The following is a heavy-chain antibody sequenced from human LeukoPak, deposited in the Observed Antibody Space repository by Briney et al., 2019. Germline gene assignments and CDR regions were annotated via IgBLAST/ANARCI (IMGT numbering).Heavy chain of an antibody. Sequence: GGSLRLSCAASGFTFSSYSMNWVRQAPGKGLEWVSAISGSGGSTYYADSVKGRFTISRDNSKNTLYLQMNSLRAEDTAVYYCRSVVVVAATDYFDYWGQGTLVTVSS. V-gene: IGHV3-23*01. D-gene: IGHD2-15*01. CDR3: RSVVVVAATDYFDY. CDR2: ISGSGGST. CDR1: GFTFSSYS. J-gene: IGHJ4*02.